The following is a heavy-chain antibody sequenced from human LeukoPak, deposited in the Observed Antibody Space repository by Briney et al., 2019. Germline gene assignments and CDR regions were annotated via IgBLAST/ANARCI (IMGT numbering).Heavy chain of an antibody. CDR2: IIPIFGTA. CDR1: GGTFSSYA. J-gene: IGHJ5*02. Sequence: ASVKVSCKASGGTFSSYAISWVRQAPGQGLEWMGGIIPIFGTANYAQKFQGRVTITTDVFTSTAYMELSSLRSEDTAVYYCARDPYGGNSYWFDPWGQGTLVTVSS. V-gene: IGHV1-69*05. CDR3: ARDPYGGNSYWFDP. D-gene: IGHD4-23*01.